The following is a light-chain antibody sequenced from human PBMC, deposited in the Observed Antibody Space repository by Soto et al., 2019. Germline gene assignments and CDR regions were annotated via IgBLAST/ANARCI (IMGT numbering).Light chain of an antibody. V-gene: IGKV3-20*01. CDR2: GAS. CDR3: QQYGSSPPAS. CDR1: QSVSSSY. Sequence: EMVLTQSPGTLSLSPGERATLSGRASQSVSSSYLAWYQQKPGQAPRLLIYGASSRATGIPDRFSGSGSGTDFPRAIGTLESEDFAVYYCQQYGSSPPASFGGGTKLEFK. J-gene: IGKJ2*03.